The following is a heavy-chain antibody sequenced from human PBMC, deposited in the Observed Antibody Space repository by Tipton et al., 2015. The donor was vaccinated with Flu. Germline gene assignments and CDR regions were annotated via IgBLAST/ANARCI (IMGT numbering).Heavy chain of an antibody. Sequence: SLRLSCAASGLIVSDNYMSWVRQAPGKGLEWVSVIYRGGKTNYADSVKGRFTISRDTNTLYLQMNSLRDEDTAVYYCARSRHYDSWSGYTFFDYWGQGILVTVSS. V-gene: IGHV3-66*01. CDR1: GLIVSDNY. CDR2: IYRGGKT. D-gene: IGHD3-3*01. J-gene: IGHJ4*02. CDR3: ARSRHYDSWSGYTFFDY.